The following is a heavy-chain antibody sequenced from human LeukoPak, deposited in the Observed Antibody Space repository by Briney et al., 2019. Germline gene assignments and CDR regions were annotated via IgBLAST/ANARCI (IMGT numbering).Heavy chain of an antibody. V-gene: IGHV3-23*01. Sequence: GGSLRLSCSASGFTFSNYAMSWVRQAPGKGLEWVSAISGSGGSTYYADSVKGCFTISRDLSKNTLYLQMNSLRAEDTAIYYCAKGAGSSGHHPYSWGQGTLVTVSS. CDR3: AKGAGSSGHHPYS. CDR2: ISGSGGST. D-gene: IGHD3-22*01. J-gene: IGHJ4*02. CDR1: GFTFSNYA.